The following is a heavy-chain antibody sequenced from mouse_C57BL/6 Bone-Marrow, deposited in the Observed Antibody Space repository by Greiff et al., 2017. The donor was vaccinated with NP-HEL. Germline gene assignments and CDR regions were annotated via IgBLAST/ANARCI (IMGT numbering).Heavy chain of an antibody. CDR3: ARRPIRWYFDV. J-gene: IGHJ1*03. D-gene: IGHD3-2*02. Sequence: VQLKESGPELVKPGASVKMSCKASGYTFTDYNMHWVKQSHGKSLEWIGYINPNNGGTSYNQKFKGKATLTVNKSSSTAYMELRSLTSEDSAVYYCARRPIRWYFDVWGTGTTVTVSS. CDR1: GYTFTDYN. CDR2: INPNNGGT. V-gene: IGHV1-22*01.